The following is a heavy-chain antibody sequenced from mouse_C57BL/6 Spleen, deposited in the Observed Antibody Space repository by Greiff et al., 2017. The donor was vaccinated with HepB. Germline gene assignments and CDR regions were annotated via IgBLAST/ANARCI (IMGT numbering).Heavy chain of an antibody. CDR1: GYTFTSYG. V-gene: IGHV1-81*01. D-gene: IGHD2-1*01. CDR3: AREGIYYGNSDAMDY. J-gene: IGHJ4*01. CDR2: IYPRSGNT. Sequence: LVESGAELARPGASVKLSCKASGYTFTSYGISWVKQRTGQGLEWIGEIYPRSGNTYYNEKFKGKATLTADKSSSTAYMELRSLTSEDSAVYFCAREGIYYGNSDAMDYWGQGTSVTVSS.